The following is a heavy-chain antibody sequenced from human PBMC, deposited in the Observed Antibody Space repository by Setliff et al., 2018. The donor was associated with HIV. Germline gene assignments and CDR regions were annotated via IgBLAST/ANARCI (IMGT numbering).Heavy chain of an antibody. D-gene: IGHD3-22*01. CDR2: IYDSGST. CDR1: GGSISNYY. CDR3: ARATVDYYGSSTSSRWYNWFDP. Sequence: SETLSLTCTVSGGSISNYYWNWIRQPPGKGPEWIGFIYDSGSTAYNPSRRSRVSISVDTSKNEFSLQLRSVTAADTAVYYCARATVDYYGSSTSSRWYNWFDPWGQGTLVTVSS. J-gene: IGHJ5*02. V-gene: IGHV4-59*01.